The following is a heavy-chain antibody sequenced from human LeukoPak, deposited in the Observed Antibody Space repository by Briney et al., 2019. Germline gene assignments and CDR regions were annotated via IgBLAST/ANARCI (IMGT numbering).Heavy chain of an antibody. D-gene: IGHD3-22*01. V-gene: IGHV4-39*07. J-gene: IGHJ6*03. Sequence: SETLSLTCTVSGGSISSSSYYWGWIRQPPGKGLEWIGSIYYSGSTYYNPSLKSRVTISVDTSKNQFSLKLSSVTAADTAVYYCARDGAYYDSRDLHYYYYMDVWGKGTTVTISS. CDR3: ARDGAYYDSRDLHYYYYMDV. CDR2: IYYSGST. CDR1: GGSISSSSYY.